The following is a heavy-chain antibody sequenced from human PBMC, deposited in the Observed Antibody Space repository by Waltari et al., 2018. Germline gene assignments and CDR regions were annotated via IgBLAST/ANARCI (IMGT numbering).Heavy chain of an antibody. V-gene: IGHV3-53*01. Sequence: EVQLVESGGGLIQPGGSLRLSCAASGFTVSSHYMRWVRQAPGKGLEWVSVISSGGSTYYADSWKGRFTISRDNSKNTLYLQMNSLRSEDTAVYYCAVNYYDSSGYPDDAFDIWGQGTMVTVSS. CDR1: GFTVSSHY. D-gene: IGHD3-22*01. CDR3: AVNYYDSSGYPDDAFDI. CDR2: ISSGGST. J-gene: IGHJ3*02.